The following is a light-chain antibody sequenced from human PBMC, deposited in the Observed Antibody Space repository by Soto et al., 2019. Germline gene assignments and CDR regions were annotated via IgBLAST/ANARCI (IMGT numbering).Light chain of an antibody. CDR1: SSDVGGYDY. CDR3: NSYTSSTTSDV. V-gene: IGLV2-14*03. J-gene: IGLJ1*01. CDR2: DVR. Sequence: QSALTQPASVSGSPGQSITISCTGTSSDVGGYDYVSWYQHHPGKAPTLIIFDVRNRPSGVSNRFSGSKSGNTASLTISGLQAEDEGDYYCNSYTSSTTSDVFGSGTKLTVL.